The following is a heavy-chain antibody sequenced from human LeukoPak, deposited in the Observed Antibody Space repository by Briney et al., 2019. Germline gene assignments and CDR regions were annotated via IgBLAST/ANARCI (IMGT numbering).Heavy chain of an antibody. CDR3: ARVIVTATHVPDSFDL. J-gene: IGHJ3*01. Sequence: SETLSLTCVISGYSISAGYFWGWLRQSPVKGLEWIGSSHHTGSDYYNPSLKSRVTISIDTSRNHLSLNLTSVTAADTAVFFCARVIVTATHVPDSFDLWGQGILVTVSS. D-gene: IGHD1-26*01. CDR1: GYSISAGYF. V-gene: IGHV4-38-2*01. CDR2: SHHTGSD.